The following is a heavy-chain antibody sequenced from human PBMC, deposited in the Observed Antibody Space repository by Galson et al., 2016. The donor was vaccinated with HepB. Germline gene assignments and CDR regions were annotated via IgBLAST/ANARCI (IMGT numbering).Heavy chain of an antibody. CDR3: ARDADFGVAYGMDV. CDR2: ISGRDIT. J-gene: IGHJ6*02. CDR1: GFIASNNH. Sequence: SLRLSCAASGFIASNNHMTWVRQGPGTGLEWVSLISGRDITFYADSVKGRFTISRDNSKNTVFLQMNSLRVEDTAVYYCARDADFGVAYGMDVWGQGTTVTVSS. D-gene: IGHD3-3*01. V-gene: IGHV3-53*01.